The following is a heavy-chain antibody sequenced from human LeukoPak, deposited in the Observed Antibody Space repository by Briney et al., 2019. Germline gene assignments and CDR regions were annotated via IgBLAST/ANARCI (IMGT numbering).Heavy chain of an antibody. J-gene: IGHJ6*02. D-gene: IGHD3-3*01. Sequence: SQTLSLTCTVSGGSISSGGHYWSWIRQRPGKGLEWIGYINYSGSTYYNPSLKSRVSISLDTSQNHFSLRLSSVTAADTAVYYCARDEAIFGAGYYYGMDVWGQGTTVTVSS. CDR3: ARDEAIFGAGYYYGMDV. V-gene: IGHV4-31*03. CDR2: INYSGST. CDR1: GGSISSGGHY.